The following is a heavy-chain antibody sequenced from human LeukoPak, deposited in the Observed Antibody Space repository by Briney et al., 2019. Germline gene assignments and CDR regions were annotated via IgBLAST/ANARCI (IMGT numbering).Heavy chain of an antibody. J-gene: IGHJ5*02. Sequence: GGSLRLSCAASGFTFSSYGMHWVRQAPGKGLEWVSSISSSSYYIYYADSVKGRFAISRDNAKNSLYLQMNSLRDEDTAVYYCARDATVAGRRKPNWFDPWGQGTLVTVSS. CDR2: ISSSSYYI. CDR1: GFTFSSYG. V-gene: IGHV3-21*01. CDR3: ARDATVAGRRKPNWFDP. D-gene: IGHD1-14*01.